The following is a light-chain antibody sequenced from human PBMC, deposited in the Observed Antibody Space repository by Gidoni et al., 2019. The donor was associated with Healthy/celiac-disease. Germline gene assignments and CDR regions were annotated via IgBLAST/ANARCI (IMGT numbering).Light chain of an antibody. Sequence: DIQMTQSPSSLSASVGDRGTITCQASQDISNYLNWYQQKTGKAPKLLIYDASNLETGVPSRFSGSGSGTDFTFTISSLQPEDIATYYCQQDDNRPRTFGGGTKVEIK. J-gene: IGKJ4*01. V-gene: IGKV1-33*01. CDR2: DAS. CDR1: QDISNY. CDR3: QQDDNRPRT.